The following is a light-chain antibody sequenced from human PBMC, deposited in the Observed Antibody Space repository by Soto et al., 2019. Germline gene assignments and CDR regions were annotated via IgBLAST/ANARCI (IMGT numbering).Light chain of an antibody. V-gene: IGKV4-1*01. CDR3: QQYYSTPS. CDR2: WAS. Sequence: DIVMTQSPDSLAVSLGERATINCKSSQSVLYSSNNKNYLAWYQQKPGQPPKLLIYWASTRESGVPDRCSGSGSGTDFTLTISSLQADDVAVYYCQQYYSTPSFGGGTKVEIK. CDR1: QSVLYSSNNKNY. J-gene: IGKJ4*01.